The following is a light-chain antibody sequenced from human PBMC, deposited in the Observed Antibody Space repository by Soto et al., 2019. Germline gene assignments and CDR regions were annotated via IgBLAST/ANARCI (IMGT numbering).Light chain of an antibody. J-gene: IGKJ5*01. Sequence: EIVLTQSPGTLSLSPGERATLSCRASQSVGSAYLAWYQQRPGQAPRLLIYGGSSRATGIPDRFSGRGSGTDFSFTISRLEPEDFALYYCQQYDTSPITFGQGTRLEIK. CDR1: QSVGSAY. CDR2: GGS. V-gene: IGKV3-20*01. CDR3: QQYDTSPIT.